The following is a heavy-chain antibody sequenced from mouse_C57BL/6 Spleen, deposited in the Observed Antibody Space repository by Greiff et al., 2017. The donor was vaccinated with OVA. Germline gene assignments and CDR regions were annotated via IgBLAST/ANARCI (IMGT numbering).Heavy chain of an antibody. J-gene: IGHJ2*01. Sequence: EVMLVESGGGLVKPGGSLKLSCAASGFPFSDYGMHWVRQAPEKGLEWVAYISSGSSTIYYADTVKGRFTISRDNAKNTLFLQMTSLRSEDTAMYYCARNYGSSYDYWGQGTTLTVSS. CDR2: ISSGSSTI. CDR3: ARNYGSSYDY. D-gene: IGHD1-1*01. V-gene: IGHV5-17*01. CDR1: GFPFSDYG.